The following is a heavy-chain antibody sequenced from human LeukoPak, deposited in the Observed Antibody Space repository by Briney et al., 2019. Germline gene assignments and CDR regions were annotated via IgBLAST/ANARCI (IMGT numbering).Heavy chain of an antibody. J-gene: IGHJ1*01. CDR3: AKDQDSGRYYVRHFQH. D-gene: IGHD1-26*01. V-gene: IGHV3-30*18. CDR1: GFRRYG. Sequence: GMSLRLSCAMSGFRRYGMHWVRQAPGKGLEWVAVISYDGSKKFYADSVKGRFTISRDNSKNTLYLQMDSLRAEDTAVYYCAKDQDSGRYYVRHFQHWGQGTLVTVSS. CDR2: ISYDGSKK.